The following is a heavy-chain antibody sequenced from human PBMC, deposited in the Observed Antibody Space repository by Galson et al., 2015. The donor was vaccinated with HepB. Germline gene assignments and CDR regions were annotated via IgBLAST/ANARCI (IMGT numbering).Heavy chain of an antibody. Sequence: TLSLTCAVYGGSFSGYYWSWIRQPPGKGLEWIGEINHSGSTNYNPSLKSRVTISVDTSKNQFSLKLSSVTAADTAVYYCARGLSYYDISTGYYPLAGGFDYWGQGTLVTVSS. CDR1: GGSFSGYY. J-gene: IGHJ4*02. CDR2: INHSGST. D-gene: IGHD3-9*01. CDR3: ARGLSYYDISTGYYPLAGGFDY. V-gene: IGHV4-34*01.